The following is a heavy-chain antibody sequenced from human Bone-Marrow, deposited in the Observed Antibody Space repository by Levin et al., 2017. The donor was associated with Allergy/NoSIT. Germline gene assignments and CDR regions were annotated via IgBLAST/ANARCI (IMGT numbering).Heavy chain of an antibody. CDR3: ARGYRVTIFGVVQKPAKYYFDY. D-gene: IGHD3-3*01. Sequence: ASVKVSCKASGYTFTSYDINWVRQATGQGLEWMGWMNPNSGNTGYAQKFQGRVTMTRNTSISTAYMELSSLRSEDTAVYYCARGYRVTIFGVVQKPAKYYFDYWGQGTLVTVSS. CDR2: MNPNSGNT. J-gene: IGHJ4*02. V-gene: IGHV1-8*01. CDR1: GYTFTSYD.